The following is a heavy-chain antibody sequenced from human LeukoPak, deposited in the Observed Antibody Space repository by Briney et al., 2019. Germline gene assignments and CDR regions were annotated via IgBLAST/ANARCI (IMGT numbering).Heavy chain of an antibody. CDR1: GFTFSSYG. CDR2: ISYDGSNK. CDR3: AKDLMDL. Sequence: GGSLRLSCAASGFTFSSYGMHWVRQAPGKGLEWVAVISYDGSNKYYADSVKGRFTISRDNSKNTLYLQMNSLRAEDTAVYYCAKDLMDLWGKGPTVTVSS. J-gene: IGHJ6*04. V-gene: IGHV3-30*18.